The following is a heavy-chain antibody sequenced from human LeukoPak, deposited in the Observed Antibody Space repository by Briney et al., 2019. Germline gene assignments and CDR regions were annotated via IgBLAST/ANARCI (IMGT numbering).Heavy chain of an antibody. Sequence: ASVKVSCKASGYTFTSYDINWVRQAAGQGREWMGWMNPNSGNTGYAQKFQGRVTMTRNTSISTAYMELSSLRSEDTAVYYCARVPYSGYYGPGAFDIWGQGTMVTVSS. CDR2: MNPNSGNT. J-gene: IGHJ3*02. CDR1: GYTFTSYD. D-gene: IGHD3-22*01. CDR3: ARVPYSGYYGPGAFDI. V-gene: IGHV1-8*01.